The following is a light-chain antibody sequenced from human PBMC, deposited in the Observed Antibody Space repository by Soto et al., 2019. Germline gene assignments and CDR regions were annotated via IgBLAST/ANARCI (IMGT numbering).Light chain of an antibody. CDR3: QQYDNWPRT. Sequence: EIVMTQSPATLSVSPGERATLSCKASQSVSSNLAWYQQKPGQAPRVLIYGASTRAIGIPARFSGSRSGTEFTLTISSLQSEDFAVYYCQQYDNWPRTFGQGTKVEIK. V-gene: IGKV3-15*01. J-gene: IGKJ1*01. CDR2: GAS. CDR1: QSVSSN.